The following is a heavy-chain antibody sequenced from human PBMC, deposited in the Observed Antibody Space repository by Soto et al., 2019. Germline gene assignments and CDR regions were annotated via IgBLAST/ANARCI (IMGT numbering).Heavy chain of an antibody. J-gene: IGHJ3*02. CDR3: ARAYYDILTGGEAFDI. CDR2: MNPNSGNT. CDR1: GYTFTSYY. Sequence: QVQLVQSGAEVKKPGASVKVSCKASGYTFTSYYMHWVRQAPGQGLEWMGWMNPNSGNTGYAQKFQGRGTMTRNTSISTAYMELSSLRSEDTAVYYCARAYYDILTGGEAFDIWGQGTMVTVSS. D-gene: IGHD3-9*01. V-gene: IGHV1-8*02.